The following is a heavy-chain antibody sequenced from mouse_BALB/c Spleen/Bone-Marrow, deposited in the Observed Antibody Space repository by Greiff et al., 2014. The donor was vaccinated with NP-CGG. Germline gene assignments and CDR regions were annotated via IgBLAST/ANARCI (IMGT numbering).Heavy chain of an antibody. CDR3: ARVQLQRSRRLDY. D-gene: IGHD1-1*01. CDR2: IDPATGNT. Sequence: EVQLQQSGAELVKPGASVKLSCTASGFNFKDTYTHWVKQRPEQGLEWIGRIDPATGNTKYDPKFQGKATITADTSSNTAYLQLSSLTSEDTAVYYWARVQLQRSRRLDYWGQGTTLTVAS. J-gene: IGHJ2*01. CDR1: GFNFKDTY. V-gene: IGHV14-3*02.